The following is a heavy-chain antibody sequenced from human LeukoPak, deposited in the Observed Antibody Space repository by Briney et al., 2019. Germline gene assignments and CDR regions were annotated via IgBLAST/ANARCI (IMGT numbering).Heavy chain of an antibody. CDR1: GFTFSSYS. CDR2: ISSSSSYI. J-gene: IGHJ3*02. V-gene: IGHV3-21*01. Sequence: GGSLRLSCAASGFTFSSYSMNWVRQAPGKGLERVSSISSSSSYIYYADSVKGRFTISRDNAKNSLYLQMNSLRAEDTAVYYCARESGQGYYDFWSGYYHDAFDIRGQGTMVTVSS. D-gene: IGHD3-3*01. CDR3: ARESGQGYYDFWSGYYHDAFDI.